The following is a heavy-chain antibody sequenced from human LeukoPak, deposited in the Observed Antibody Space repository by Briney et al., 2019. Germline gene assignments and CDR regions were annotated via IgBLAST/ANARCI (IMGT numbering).Heavy chain of an antibody. CDR2: INSDGWST. V-gene: IGHV3-74*01. D-gene: IGHD1-26*01. J-gene: IGHJ4*02. CDR3: VRGWAERSGSSFYFDY. CDR1: GFTFSSYW. Sequence: GGSLRLSCAASGFTFSSYWMHWVRHAPGKGPVWVSRINSDGWSTSYADSVKDRFTISRDNAKNTLFLQMNSLRAEDTAVYYCVRGWAERSGSSFYFDYWGQGTLVTVSS.